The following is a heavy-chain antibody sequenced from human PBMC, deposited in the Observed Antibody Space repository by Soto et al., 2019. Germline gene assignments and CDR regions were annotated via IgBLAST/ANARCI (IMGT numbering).Heavy chain of an antibody. Sequence: SETLSLTCTVPGGSISGYYWSWVRQPAGKGLEWVGRIYSDGTTNYSPSLKSRVTMSLDTSKDQFSLHLNSVTAADTAVYYCSRVGCSNSKCYTRGMDVWGQGTTVTVSS. V-gene: IGHV4-4*07. CDR2: IYSDGTT. CDR1: GGSISGYY. J-gene: IGHJ6*02. CDR3: SRVGCSNSKCYTRGMDV. D-gene: IGHD2-2*01.